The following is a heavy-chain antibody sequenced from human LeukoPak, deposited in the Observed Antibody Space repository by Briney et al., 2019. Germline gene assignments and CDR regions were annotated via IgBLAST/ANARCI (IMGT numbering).Heavy chain of an antibody. CDR1: GFTFSSYA. J-gene: IGHJ4*02. V-gene: IGHV3-23*01. CDR2: ISGSGGST. CDR3: AKRAGSGQYYFDY. Sequence: PGGSPRLSCAASGFTFSSYAMSWVRQAPGKGLEWVSAISGSGGSTDYADSVKGRFTISRDNSKNTLYLQMNSLRAEDTAVYYCAKRAGSGQYYFDYWGQGTLVTVSS. D-gene: IGHD6-19*01.